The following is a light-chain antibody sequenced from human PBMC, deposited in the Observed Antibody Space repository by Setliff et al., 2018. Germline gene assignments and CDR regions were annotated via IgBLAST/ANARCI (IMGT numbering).Light chain of an antibody. CDR1: SSDDATYNY. V-gene: IGLV2-14*03. Sequence: QSVLTQPASVSGSPGQSITISCTGSSSDDATYNYVSWYQQHPGKAPKLLISDVSNRPSGVSSRFSASKSVTTASLTISGLQAEDEADYYCSSYTNSISPYVFGTGTKVTVL. CDR2: DVS. CDR3: SSYTNSISPYV. J-gene: IGLJ1*01.